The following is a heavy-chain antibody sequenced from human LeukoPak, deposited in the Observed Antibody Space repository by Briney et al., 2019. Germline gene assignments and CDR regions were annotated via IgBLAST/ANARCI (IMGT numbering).Heavy chain of an antibody. Sequence: SVKVSCKASGGTFSSYAISWVRQAPGQGLKWMGGIIPIFGTANYAQKFQGRVTITTDESTSTAYMELSSLRSEDTSVYYCARLGSSSSYFDYWGQGTLVTVSS. D-gene: IGHD6-6*01. CDR3: ARLGSSSSYFDY. J-gene: IGHJ4*02. V-gene: IGHV1-69*05. CDR2: IIPIFGTA. CDR1: GGTFSSYA.